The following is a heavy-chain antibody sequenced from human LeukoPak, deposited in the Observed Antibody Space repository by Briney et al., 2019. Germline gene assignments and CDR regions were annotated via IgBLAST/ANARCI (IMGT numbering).Heavy chain of an antibody. D-gene: IGHD6-13*01. CDR1: GGSFSGYY. CDR2: INHSGST. J-gene: IGHJ4*02. CDR3: ARGIAAENPFDY. V-gene: IGHV4-34*01. Sequence: PSETLSLTCAVYGGSFSGYYWSWIRQPPGKGLEWIGEINHSGSTNYNPSLKSRVTIPVDTSKNQFSLKLSSVTAADTAVYYCARGIAAENPFDYWGQGTLVTVSS.